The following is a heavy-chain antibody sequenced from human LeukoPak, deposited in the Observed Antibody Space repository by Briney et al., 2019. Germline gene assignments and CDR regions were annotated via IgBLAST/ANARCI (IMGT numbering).Heavy chain of an antibody. CDR2: ISSSSSYI. Sequence: PGGSLRLSCAASGFTFDDYGMSWVRQAPGKGLEWVSSISSSSSYIYYADSVKGRFTISRDNAKNSLYLQMNSLRAEDTAVYYCARDRLGVDLDYWGQGTLVTVSS. CDR3: ARDRLGVDLDY. J-gene: IGHJ4*02. CDR1: GFTFDDYG. V-gene: IGHV3-21*01. D-gene: IGHD3/OR15-3a*01.